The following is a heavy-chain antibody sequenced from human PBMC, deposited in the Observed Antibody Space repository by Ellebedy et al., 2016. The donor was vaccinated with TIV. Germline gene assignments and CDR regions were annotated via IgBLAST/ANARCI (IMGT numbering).Heavy chain of an antibody. Sequence: GESLKISCAASGFPFNSYWMSWVRQAPGKGLEWVANINQDGSRIYYVDSVKGRFNISRDNAKNSVFLRMNTLRVKDTAVYHCARDGAYGDYSPGYYGMDVWGQGTTVTVS. CDR1: GFPFNSYW. V-gene: IGHV3-7*03. J-gene: IGHJ6*02. CDR2: INQDGSRI. D-gene: IGHD5-12*01. CDR3: ARDGAYGDYSPGYYGMDV.